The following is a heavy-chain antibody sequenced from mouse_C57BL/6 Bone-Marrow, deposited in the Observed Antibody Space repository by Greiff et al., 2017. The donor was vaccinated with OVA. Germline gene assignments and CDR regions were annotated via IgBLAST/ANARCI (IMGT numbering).Heavy chain of an antibody. Sequence: QVQLQQPGAELVKPGASVKMSCKASGYTFTSYWITWVKQRPGQGLEWIGDIYPGSGSTNYNEKFKSKATVTVDTSSSTAYMQLSSLTSEDSAVQYCERSGYSKYAMDYWGQGTSVTVSS. D-gene: IGHD2-5*01. CDR3: ERSGYSKYAMDY. V-gene: IGHV1-55*01. CDR1: GYTFTSYW. CDR2: IYPGSGST. J-gene: IGHJ4*01.